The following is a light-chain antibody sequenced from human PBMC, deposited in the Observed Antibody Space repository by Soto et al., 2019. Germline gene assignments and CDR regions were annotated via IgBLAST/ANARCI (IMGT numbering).Light chain of an antibody. CDR1: SSDVGGYNY. V-gene: IGLV2-14*01. CDR2: EVS. Sequence: QSALTQPASVSGSPGQSITISCTGTSSDVGGYNYVSWFQQHPGLVPKLIIYEVSNRPSGVSNRFSGSKSVNPASLTISGLQSEDEADYYCISYTSKSTWVFGGGTKLTFL. CDR3: ISYTSKSTWV. J-gene: IGLJ2*01.